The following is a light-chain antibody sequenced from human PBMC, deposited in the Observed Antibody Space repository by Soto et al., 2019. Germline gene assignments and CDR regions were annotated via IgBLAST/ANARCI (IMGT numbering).Light chain of an antibody. V-gene: IGKV1-39*01. CDR2: GAT. Sequence: DIQTTQSPSSLSVSVGDRVTITCRASQSIGTFLNWNKQKPGKAPKVLIYGATSLQSGVPSRFSGSGSETDFTLTISSLQPEDFATYYCQQAYSLPKRTFDQGTKVDIK. J-gene: IGKJ1*01. CDR1: QSIGTF. CDR3: QQAYSLPKRT.